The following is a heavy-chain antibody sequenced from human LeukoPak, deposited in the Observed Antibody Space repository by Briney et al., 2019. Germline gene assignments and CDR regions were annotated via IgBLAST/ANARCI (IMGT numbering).Heavy chain of an antibody. Sequence: ASVKVSCKASGYTFTNYNMHWVRQAPGQGLEWMGVIIPSGGNTNYAQNFRGRVTMTRDTSTSTVYMELNSLRSEDTAVYYCARVGYYDSSGYAYKVNGAFDIWGQGTMVTVSS. CDR3: ARVGYYDSSGYAYKVNGAFDI. CDR2: IIPSGGNT. D-gene: IGHD3-22*01. J-gene: IGHJ3*02. CDR1: GYTFTNYN. V-gene: IGHV1-46*01.